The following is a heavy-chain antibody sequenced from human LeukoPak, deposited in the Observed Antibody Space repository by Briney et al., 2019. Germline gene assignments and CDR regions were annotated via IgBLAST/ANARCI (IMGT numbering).Heavy chain of an antibody. CDR1: GGSFSDYY. J-gene: IGHJ4*02. CDR2: INHSGST. D-gene: IGHD3-16*01. CDR3: ARGEPEGGFDY. V-gene: IGHV4-34*01. Sequence: SETLSLTCAVYGGSFSDYYWSWIRQPPGKGLEWIGEINHSGSTNYNPSLKSRVTISVDTSKNQCSLELNSVTAADTAVYYCARGEPEGGFDYWGQGTLVTVSS.